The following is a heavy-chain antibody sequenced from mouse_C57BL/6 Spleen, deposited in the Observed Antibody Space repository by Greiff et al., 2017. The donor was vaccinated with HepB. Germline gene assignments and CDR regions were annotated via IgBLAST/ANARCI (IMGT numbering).Heavy chain of an antibody. CDR2: IHPNSGST. CDR1: GYTFTSYW. CDR3: ARNDYYGTRWYFDV. J-gene: IGHJ1*03. V-gene: IGHV1-64*01. Sequence: QVQLQQSGAELVKPGASVKLSCKASGYTFTSYWMHWVKQRPGQGLEWIGMIHPNSGSTNYNEKFKSKATLTVDKSSSTAYMQLSSLTSEDSAVYYCARNDYYGTRWYFDVWGTGTTVTVSS. D-gene: IGHD1-1*01.